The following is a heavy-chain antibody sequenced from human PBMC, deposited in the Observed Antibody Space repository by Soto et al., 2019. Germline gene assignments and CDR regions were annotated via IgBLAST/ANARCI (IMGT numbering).Heavy chain of an antibody. V-gene: IGHV1-8*01. Sequence: SVKVSCKAFGYTFTSYDIYWVRQATGQGLEWMGWMNPNTGNSAYAQKFQGRVTVTSDTSINTVHMELSSLRSEDTAVYYCARRAETNGWNGFGADKYYFDFWGQGTLVTVSS. CDR3: ARRAETNGWNGFGADKYYFDF. CDR2: MNPNTGNS. D-gene: IGHD1-1*01. CDR1: GYTFTSYD. J-gene: IGHJ4*02.